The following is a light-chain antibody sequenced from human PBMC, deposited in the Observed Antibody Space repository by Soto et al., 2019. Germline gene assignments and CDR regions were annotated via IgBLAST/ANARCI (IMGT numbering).Light chain of an antibody. Sequence: QSVLTQPPSASGTPGQRVTISCSGSSSNIGSNTVNWYQQLPGTAPKLLIYSNNQRPSAVPDRFSGSKSGTSASLAISGLQSEDEADYYCAAWDDSLNGWVFGGGTQLTVL. J-gene: IGLJ3*02. CDR2: SNN. CDR3: AAWDDSLNGWV. V-gene: IGLV1-44*01. CDR1: SSNIGSNT.